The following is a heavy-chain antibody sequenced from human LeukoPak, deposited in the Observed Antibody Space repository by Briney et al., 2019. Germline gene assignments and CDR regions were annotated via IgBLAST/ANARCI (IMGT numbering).Heavy chain of an antibody. CDR3: ARWRVRGVLTDDAFDI. CDR1: GFTFSSYS. Sequence: GGSLRLSCAASGFTFSSYSMTWVRQAPGKGLEWVSSISSSSSYIYYADSVKGRFTISRDNAKNSLYLQMNSLRAEDTAVYYCARWRVRGVLTDDAFDIWGQGTMVTVSS. J-gene: IGHJ3*02. CDR2: ISSSSSYI. D-gene: IGHD3-10*01. V-gene: IGHV3-21*01.